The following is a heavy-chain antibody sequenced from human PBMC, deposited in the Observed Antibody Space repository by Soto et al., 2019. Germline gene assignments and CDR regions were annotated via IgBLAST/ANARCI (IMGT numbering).Heavy chain of an antibody. Sequence: ASVKVSCKASGYTFTSYDINWVRQATGHGLEWMGWMNPNSGNTGYAQKFQGRVTMTRNTSISTAYMELSSLRSEDTAVYYCARAGSPTYYDFWSGYYGSPHDAFDIWGQGTMVTVSS. J-gene: IGHJ3*02. V-gene: IGHV1-8*01. D-gene: IGHD3-3*01. CDR3: ARAGSPTYYDFWSGYYGSPHDAFDI. CDR2: MNPNSGNT. CDR1: GYTFTSYD.